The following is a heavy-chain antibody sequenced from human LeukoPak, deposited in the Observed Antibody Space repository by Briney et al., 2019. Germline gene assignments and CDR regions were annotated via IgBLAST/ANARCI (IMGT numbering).Heavy chain of an antibody. V-gene: IGHV1-46*01. D-gene: IGHD3-22*01. CDR1: GYTFTSYY. CDR2: INPSGGST. CDR3: ARGLTLRASYYYDSSGYAHDAFDI. J-gene: IGHJ3*02. Sequence: ASVKVSCKASGYTFTSYYMHWVRQAPGQGLEWMGIINPSGGSTSYAQKFQGRVTMTRDTSTSTVYMELSSLRSEDTAVYYCARGLTLRASYYYDSSGYAHDAFDIWGQGTMVTVSS.